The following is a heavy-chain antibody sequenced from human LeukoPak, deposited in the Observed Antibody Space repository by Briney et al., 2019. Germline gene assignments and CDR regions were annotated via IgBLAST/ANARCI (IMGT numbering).Heavy chain of an antibody. CDR1: GGTFSSYA. Sequence: ASVKVSCKASGGTFSSYAISWVRQAPGLGLEWMGGIIPIFGTANYAQKFQGRVTITADESTSTAYMELSSLRSEDTAVYYCARTEVVPAYRGVGWFDPWGQGTLVTVSS. J-gene: IGHJ5*02. D-gene: IGHD2-2*01. CDR3: ARTEVVPAYRGVGWFDP. V-gene: IGHV1-69*13. CDR2: IIPIFGTA.